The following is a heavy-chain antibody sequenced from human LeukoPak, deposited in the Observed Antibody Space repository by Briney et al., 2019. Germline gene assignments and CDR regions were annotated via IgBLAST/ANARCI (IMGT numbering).Heavy chain of an antibody. CDR2: IYPGDSDT. D-gene: IGHD5-18*01. CDR3: ARQMDTAMAYNWFDP. CDR1: GYIFASYW. Sequence: GESLKISCKGSGYIFASYWIGWVRQMPGKGLERMGIIYPGDSDTRYSPSFQGQVTISADKSISTAYLQWSSLKASDTAMYYCARQMDTAMAYNWFDPWGQGTLVTVSS. J-gene: IGHJ5*02. V-gene: IGHV5-51*01.